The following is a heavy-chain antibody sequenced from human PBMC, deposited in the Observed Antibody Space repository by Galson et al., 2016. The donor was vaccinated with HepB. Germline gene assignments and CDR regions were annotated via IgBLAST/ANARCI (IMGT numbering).Heavy chain of an antibody. Sequence: SVKVSCKASGGTFSSYAISWVRQAPGQGLEWMGGIIPIFGTANYAQKFQGRVTITADESTSTAYMELSSLRSEDTAVYYCARDAVAVAGTLHFYFYGMDVWGQGTTVTVSS. D-gene: IGHD6-19*01. V-gene: IGHV1-69*13. CDR2: IIPIFGTA. CDR1: GGTFSSYA. CDR3: ARDAVAVAGTLHFYFYGMDV. J-gene: IGHJ6*02.